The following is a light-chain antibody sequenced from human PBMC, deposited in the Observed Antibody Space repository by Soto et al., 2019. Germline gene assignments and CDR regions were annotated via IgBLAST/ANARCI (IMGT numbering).Light chain of an antibody. Sequence: DIQMTQSPSSLSASVGDRVTITCRANQTITRYLNWYQQKPGTAPKILIYAATSLQEGVPSRFRGSGSGTDFTLTIRNLQPEDFAAYSCQQSFSFPVTFGQGTKLEIK. CDR2: AAT. V-gene: IGKV1-39*01. CDR3: QQSFSFPVT. J-gene: IGKJ2*01. CDR1: QTITRY.